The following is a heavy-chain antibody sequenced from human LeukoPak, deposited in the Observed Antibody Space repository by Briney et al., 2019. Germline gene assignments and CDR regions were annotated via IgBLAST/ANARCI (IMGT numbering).Heavy chain of an antibody. CDR2: MNPNSGNT. V-gene: IGHV1-8*01. Sequence: EASVKVSCKASGYTFTSYDINWVRQAPGQGLEWMGWMNPNSGNTVYAQKFQGRVTMTRNTSISTAYMELSSLRSEDTAVYYCARGPTDYYMDVWGTGTTVTVSS. CDR1: GYTFTSYD. J-gene: IGHJ6*03. CDR3: ARGPTDYYMDV.